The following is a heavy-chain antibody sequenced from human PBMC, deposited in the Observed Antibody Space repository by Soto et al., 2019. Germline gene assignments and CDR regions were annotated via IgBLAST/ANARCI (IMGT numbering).Heavy chain of an antibody. J-gene: IGHJ6*02. V-gene: IGHV1-18*01. CDR3: SRESRVGSGWYYYYYGMDV. CDR2: INAYSGNT. D-gene: IGHD6-19*01. Sequence: ASVKVSCKASGYTFTSYGISWVRQAPGQGLERVGIINAYSGNTSYAQKLQGRVTMTRDTSTSTVYMELSSLRSEDTAVYYCSRESRVGSGWYYYYYGMDVWGQGTTVTVSS. CDR1: GYTFTSYG.